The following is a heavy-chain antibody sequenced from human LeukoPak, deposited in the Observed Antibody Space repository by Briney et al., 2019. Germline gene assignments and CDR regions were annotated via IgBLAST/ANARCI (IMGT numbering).Heavy chain of an antibody. CDR1: GGTFSSYA. V-gene: IGHV1-69*13. J-gene: IGHJ4*02. Sequence: SVKVSCKASGGTFSSYAISWVRQAPGQGLEWMGGIIPIFGTANYAQKFQGSVTITADESTSTAYMELSSLRSEDTAVYYCARVAVAGYYFDYWGQGTLVTVSS. CDR3: ARVAVAGYYFDY. D-gene: IGHD6-19*01. CDR2: IIPIFGTA.